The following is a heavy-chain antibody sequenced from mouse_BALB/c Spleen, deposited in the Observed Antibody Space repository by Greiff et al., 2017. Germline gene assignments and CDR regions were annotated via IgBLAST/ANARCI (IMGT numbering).Heavy chain of an antibody. J-gene: IGHJ2*01. CDR3: ARSGTTWYFDY. CDR1: GYAFSSSW. Sequence: QVQLQQSGPELVKPGASVKISCKASGYAFSSSWMNWVKQRPGQGLEWIGRIYPGDGDTNYNGKFKGKATLTADKSSSTAYMQLSSLTSVDSAVYFCARSGTTWYFDYWGQGTTLTVSS. CDR2: IYPGDGDT. V-gene: IGHV1-82*01. D-gene: IGHD2-12*01.